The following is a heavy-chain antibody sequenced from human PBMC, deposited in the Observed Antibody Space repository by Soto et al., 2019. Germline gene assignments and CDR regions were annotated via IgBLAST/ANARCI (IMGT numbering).Heavy chain of an antibody. CDR3: ARDVRGHYYYYGMDV. D-gene: IGHD5-12*01. Sequence: QVQLVQSGAEGKKPGASVKVSCKASGYTVTSYGISWVRQAPGQGLEWMGWISAYNGNTNYAQKLQGRVTMTTDTSTSTAYMELRSLRSDDTAVYYCARDVRGHYYYYGMDVWGQGTTVTVSS. CDR1: GYTVTSYG. J-gene: IGHJ6*02. V-gene: IGHV1-18*01. CDR2: ISAYNGNT.